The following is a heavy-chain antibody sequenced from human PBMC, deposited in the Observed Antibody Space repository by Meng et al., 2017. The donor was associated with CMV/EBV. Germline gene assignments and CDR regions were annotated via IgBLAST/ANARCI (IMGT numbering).Heavy chain of an antibody. CDR1: GFTFSSYS. CDR3: ARDPETGDNAFDI. J-gene: IGHJ3*02. D-gene: IGHD7-27*01. V-gene: IGHV3-21*01. Sequence: GESLKISCAASGFTFSSYSMNWVRQAPGKGLEWVSSISGSSSYVYYADSVKGRFTISRDNAKNSLYLQMNSLRAEDTAVYYCARDPETGDNAFDIWGQGTMVTVSS. CDR2: ISGSSSYV.